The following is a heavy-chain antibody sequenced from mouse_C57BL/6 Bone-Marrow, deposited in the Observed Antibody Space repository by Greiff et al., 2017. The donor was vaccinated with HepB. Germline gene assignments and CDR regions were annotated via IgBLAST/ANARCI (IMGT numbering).Heavy chain of an antibody. CDR2: ISSGGDYI. V-gene: IGHV5-9-1*02. J-gene: IGHJ3*01. CDR1: GFTFSSDA. Sequence: EVQLVESGEGLVKPGGSLKLSCAASGFTFSSDAMSWVRQTPEKRLEWVAYISSGGDYIYYADTVKGRFTISRDNARNTLYLQMSSLKSEDTAMYYCTRAPYGSSPAWFAYWGQGTLVTVSA. CDR3: TRAPYGSSPAWFAY. D-gene: IGHD1-1*01.